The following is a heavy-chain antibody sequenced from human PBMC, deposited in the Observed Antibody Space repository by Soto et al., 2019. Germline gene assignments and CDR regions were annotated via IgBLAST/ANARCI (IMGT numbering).Heavy chain of an antibody. CDR2: MNPNSGNT. V-gene: IGHV1-8*01. Sequence: ASVKVSCKASGYTFTSYDINWVRQATGQGLEWMGWMNPNSGNTGYAQKFQGRVTMTRNTSISTAYMELSSLRSEDTAVYYCARSPIYRPARSYYYYMDVWGKGTTVTVSS. D-gene: IGHD3-3*01. CDR3: ARSPIYRPARSYYYYMDV. J-gene: IGHJ6*03. CDR1: GYTFTSYD.